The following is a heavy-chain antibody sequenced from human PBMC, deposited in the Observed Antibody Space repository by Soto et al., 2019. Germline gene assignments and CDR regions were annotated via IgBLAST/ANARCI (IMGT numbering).Heavy chain of an antibody. CDR1: GGSISSSSYY. D-gene: IGHD3-3*01. CDR3: ARLRSGYAGWFDP. V-gene: IGHV4-39*01. CDR2: IYYSGST. J-gene: IGHJ5*02. Sequence: SETLSLSCTVSGGSISSSSYYWGWIRQPPGKGLEWIGSIYYSGSTYYNPSLKSRVTISVDTSKNQFSLKLSSVTAADTAVYYSARLRSGYAGWFDPWCQGTLVTVS.